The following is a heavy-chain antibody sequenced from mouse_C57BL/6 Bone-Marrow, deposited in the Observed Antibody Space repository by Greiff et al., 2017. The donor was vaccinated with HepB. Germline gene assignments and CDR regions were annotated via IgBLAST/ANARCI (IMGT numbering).Heavy chain of an antibody. D-gene: IGHD1-1*01. CDR2: IYWDDDK. Sequence: QVTLKESGPGILQSSQTLSLTCSFSGFSLSTSGMGVSWIRQPSGKGLEWLAHIYWDDDKRYNPSLKSRLTSSKDTSRNQVFLKITSVDNADTATDYCARITTGDAMDDRGKGTSVTAAS. J-gene: IGHJ4*01. CDR1: GFSLSTSGMG. CDR3: ARITTGDAMDD. V-gene: IGHV8-12*01.